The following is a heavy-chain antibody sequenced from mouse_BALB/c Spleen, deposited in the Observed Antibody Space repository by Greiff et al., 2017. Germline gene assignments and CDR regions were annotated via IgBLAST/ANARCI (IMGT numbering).Heavy chain of an antibody. CDR2: IDPENGNT. V-gene: IGHV14-1*02. CDR1: GFNIKDYY. Sequence: EVQLQQSGAELVRPGALVKLSCKASGFNIKDYYMHWVKQRPEQGLEWIGWIDPENGNTIYDPKFQGKASITADTSSNTAYLQLSSLTSEDTAVYYCARTGGFYAMDYWGQGTSVTVSS. D-gene: IGHD1-2*01. J-gene: IGHJ4*01. CDR3: ARTGGFYAMDY.